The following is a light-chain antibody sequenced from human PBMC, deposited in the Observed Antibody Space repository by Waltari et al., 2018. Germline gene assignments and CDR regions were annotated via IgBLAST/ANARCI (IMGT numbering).Light chain of an antibody. J-gene: IGLJ3*02. CDR1: SSDVRAYDY. CDR3: TSYTTSRTWV. Sequence: QSALTQPASVSGSPGQSITISCTGTSSDVRAYDYVSWYQQKPSKAPQLIIYEGRDRPPGVPHRVSGSKSAYTACRTSSGLQAEEEADYYCTSYTTSRTWVFGGGT. CDR2: EGR. V-gene: IGLV2-14*01.